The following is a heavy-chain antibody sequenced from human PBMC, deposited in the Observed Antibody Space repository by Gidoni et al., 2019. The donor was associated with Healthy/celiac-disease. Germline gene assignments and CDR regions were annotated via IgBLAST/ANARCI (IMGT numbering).Heavy chain of an antibody. Sequence: EVQLLESGGGLVQPGGSLRLSCAASGFTFSSYAMSWVRQAPGKGLECVSAISGSGGSTYYADSVKGRFTISRDNSKNTLYLQMNSLRAEDTAVYYCAKVRRDYYYGMDVWGQGTTVTVSS. CDR3: AKVRRDYYYGMDV. CDR2: ISGSGGST. D-gene: IGHD3-10*01. V-gene: IGHV3-23*01. J-gene: IGHJ6*02. CDR1: GFTFSSYA.